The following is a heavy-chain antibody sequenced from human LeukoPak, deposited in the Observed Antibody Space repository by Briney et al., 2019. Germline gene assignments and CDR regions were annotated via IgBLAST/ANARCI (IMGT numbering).Heavy chain of an antibody. Sequence: PGGSLRLSCAASGFTFSGYSMNWVRQAPGKGLEWVALIWYDGSNKDYADSVKGRFTISRDNSKNTLYLQMNSLRAEDTAVYYCARDRLVVTAIGGFDCWGQGTLVTVSS. D-gene: IGHD2-21*02. CDR2: IWYDGSNK. CDR3: ARDRLVVTAIGGFDC. J-gene: IGHJ4*02. V-gene: IGHV3-33*08. CDR1: GFTFSGYS.